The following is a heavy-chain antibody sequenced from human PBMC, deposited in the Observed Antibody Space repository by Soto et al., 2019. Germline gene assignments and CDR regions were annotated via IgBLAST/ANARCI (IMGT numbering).Heavy chain of an antibody. CDR2: IYYSGST. CDR3: ASIVVLPPAIPNYYYYTDF. J-gene: IGHJ6*03. D-gene: IGHD2-2*01. V-gene: IGHV4-31*03. Sequence: SETLSLTCTVSGGSISSGGYYWSWIRQHPGKGLEWIGYIYYSGSTYYNPPLKSRVTISVDTSKNQFSLKLSSVTAADTAVYNSASIVVLPPAIPNYYYYTDFWGKG. CDR1: GGSISSGGYY.